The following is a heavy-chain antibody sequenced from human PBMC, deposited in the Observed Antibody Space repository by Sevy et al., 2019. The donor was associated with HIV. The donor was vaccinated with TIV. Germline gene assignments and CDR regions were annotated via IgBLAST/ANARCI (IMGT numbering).Heavy chain of an antibody. J-gene: IGHJ5*01. D-gene: IGHD5-12*01. CDR3: ARGYSNTWFNS. V-gene: IGHV4-61*02. CDR2: IYTSGST. CDR1: GDSISSGSYY. Sequence: SETLSLTCTVSGDSISSGSYYWCCIRQPAGKGLEWIGRIYTSGSTNYNPSLKSRVTMSADRSKNQFSLKLTSVTAADTAIYFCARGYSNTWFNSWGLGILLTVSS.